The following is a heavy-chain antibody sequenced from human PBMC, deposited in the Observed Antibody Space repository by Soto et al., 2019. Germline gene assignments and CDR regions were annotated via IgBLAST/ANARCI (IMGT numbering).Heavy chain of an antibody. Sequence: QVQLVESGGGVVQPGRSLRLSCAASGFTFSSYGMHWVRQAPGKGLEWVAVIWYDGSNKYYADSVKGRFTISRDNSKNTLYLQMNSLRAEDTAVYYCARVPRPEYYYYGMDVWGQGTTVTVSS. V-gene: IGHV3-33*01. J-gene: IGHJ6*02. CDR2: IWYDGSNK. CDR1: GFTFSSYG. D-gene: IGHD1-1*01. CDR3: ARVPRPEYYYYGMDV.